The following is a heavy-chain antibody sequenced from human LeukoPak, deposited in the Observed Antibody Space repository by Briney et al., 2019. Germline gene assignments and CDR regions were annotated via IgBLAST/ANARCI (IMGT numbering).Heavy chain of an antibody. Sequence: GRSLRLSCAASGFTFSNYWLSWVRQAPGKGLEWVANIKGDESEKYYVDSVKGRFTISRDNGKNSLYLQMNSLRAEDTAVYYCAKDRRVEMATITVFDYWGQGTLVTVSS. CDR2: IKGDESEK. D-gene: IGHD5-24*01. V-gene: IGHV3-7*01. CDR3: AKDRRVEMATITVFDY. CDR1: GFTFSNYW. J-gene: IGHJ4*02.